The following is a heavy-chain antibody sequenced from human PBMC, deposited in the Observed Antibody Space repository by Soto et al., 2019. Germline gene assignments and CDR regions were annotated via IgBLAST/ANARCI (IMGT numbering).Heavy chain of an antibody. V-gene: IGHV4-30-4*01. CDR2: IYNGGTT. D-gene: IGHD7-27*01. J-gene: IGHJ4*02. CDR3: ARGPSGDKVDY. CDR1: GGSINTVNYY. Sequence: QVQLQESGPGLVKPSQTLSLTCTVSGGSINTVNYYWSWIRQSPDKGLEWIGPIYNGGTTYNNPALPRRVTRSVDTSNNQFSLKLSSVSAADTAVYYCARGPSGDKVDYWGQGTLVTVSS.